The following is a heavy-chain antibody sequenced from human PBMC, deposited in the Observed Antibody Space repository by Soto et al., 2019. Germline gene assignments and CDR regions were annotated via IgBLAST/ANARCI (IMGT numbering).Heavy chain of an antibody. CDR1: GFTFDDYT. V-gene: IGHV3-43*01. CDR2: ISWDGGSK. D-gene: IGHD6-19*01. Sequence: GGSLRLSCAASGFTFDDYTMHWVRQAPGKGLEWVALISWDGGSKYYADSVKGRFTISRDNSKNSLYLQMNSLRAEATAVYYCAKDYAYSSGWYVSVHYDYWGQGTLVTVSS. CDR3: AKDYAYSSGWYVSVHYDY. J-gene: IGHJ4*02.